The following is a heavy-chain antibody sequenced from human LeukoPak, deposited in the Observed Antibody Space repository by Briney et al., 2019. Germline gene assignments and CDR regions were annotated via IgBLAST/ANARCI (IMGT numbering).Heavy chain of an antibody. Sequence: SETLSLTCTVSGGSISSYYWSWIRQPAGKGLEWIGRIYTSGSTNYNPSLKSRVTMSVDTSKNQFSLKLSSVTAADTAVYYCARDQEWPIRYNWFDPWGQGTLVTVSS. D-gene: IGHD3-3*01. CDR3: ARDQEWPIRYNWFDP. V-gene: IGHV4-4*07. CDR1: GGSISSYY. J-gene: IGHJ5*02. CDR2: IYTSGST.